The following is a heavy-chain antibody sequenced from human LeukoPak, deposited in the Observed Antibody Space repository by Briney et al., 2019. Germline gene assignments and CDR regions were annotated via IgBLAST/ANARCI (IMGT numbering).Heavy chain of an antibody. J-gene: IGHJ4*02. Sequence: GGSLRLSCAASGFTVSSNYMSWVRQAPGKGLEWVSVIYSGGSTYYADSVKGRFTISRDNSKNTLYLQMNSLRAEDTAVYYCARARGSWGPPYYFDYWGQGTLVTVSS. V-gene: IGHV3-66*01. CDR3: ARARGSWGPPYYFDY. CDR2: IYSGGST. D-gene: IGHD6-13*01. CDR1: GFTVSSNY.